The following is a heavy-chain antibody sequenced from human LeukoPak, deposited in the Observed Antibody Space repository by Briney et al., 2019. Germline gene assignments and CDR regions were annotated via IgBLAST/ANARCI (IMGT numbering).Heavy chain of an antibody. J-gene: IGHJ4*02. CDR3: ARDLVGGIWSAGF. Sequence: ASVKVSCKTSGFTFTGYYVHWIRQAPGQGLEWMGRINPNSGETIYAERFQGRVTMTRDTSISTAYMELSSLRPDDTAVYYCARDLVGGIWSAGFWGQGSLVTVSS. V-gene: IGHV1-2*06. CDR1: GFTFTGYY. CDR2: INPNSGET. D-gene: IGHD3-3*01.